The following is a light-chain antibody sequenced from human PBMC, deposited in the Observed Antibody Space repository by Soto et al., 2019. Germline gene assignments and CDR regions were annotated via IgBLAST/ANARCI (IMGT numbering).Light chain of an antibody. CDR3: QQYNSFSLT. CDR2: DAS. Sequence: DIPLTQSPSTLSASVADRVTITCRASQSITARLAWYQQKPGKPPKLLIYDASILERGVPSRFSGSGSGTEFTLTISSLQPDDFATYYCQQYNSFSLTFGGGTKVEIK. CDR1: QSITAR. J-gene: IGKJ4*01. V-gene: IGKV1-5*01.